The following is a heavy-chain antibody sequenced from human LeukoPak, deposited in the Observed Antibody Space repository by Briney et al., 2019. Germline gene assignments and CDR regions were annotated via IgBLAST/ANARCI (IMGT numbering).Heavy chain of an antibody. CDR3: ARLLRNIAAAVYYFDY. V-gene: IGHV5-51*01. CDR2: IYPGDSDT. D-gene: IGHD6-13*01. Sequence: GESLKISCKGSGYSFTSYWIGWVRQMPGKGLEWMGIIYPGDSDTRYSPSLQGQVTMSVDKSISTAYLQWSSLKASDTAMYYCARLLRNIAAAVYYFDYWGQGTLVTVSS. CDR1: GYSFTSYW. J-gene: IGHJ4*02.